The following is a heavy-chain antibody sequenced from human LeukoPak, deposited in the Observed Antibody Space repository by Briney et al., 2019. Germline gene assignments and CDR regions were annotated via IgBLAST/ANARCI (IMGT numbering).Heavy chain of an antibody. D-gene: IGHD6-19*01. CDR2: ISGSGGST. CDR1: GFTVSSNY. CDR3: AKDVLDPVAGQGFFDY. J-gene: IGHJ4*02. V-gene: IGHV3-23*01. Sequence: GGSLRLSCAASGFTVSSNYMSWVRQAPGKGLEWVSAISGSGGSTYYADSVKGRFTISRDNSKNTLYLQMNSLRAEDTAVYYCAKDVLDPVAGQGFFDYWGQGTLVTVSS.